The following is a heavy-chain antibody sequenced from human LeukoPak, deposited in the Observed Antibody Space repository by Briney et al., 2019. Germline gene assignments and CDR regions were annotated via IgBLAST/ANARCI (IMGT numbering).Heavy chain of an antibody. J-gene: IGHJ3*02. CDR3: ATPYSGGYHGLDI. V-gene: IGHV4-39*01. D-gene: IGHD1-26*01. CDR2: IYYSGAT. Sequence: KPSETLSLTCTVSGGSISSSIYYWAWIRQPPGKGLEWIGSIYYSGATYYNPSPKSRVTISIDTSRNQFSLKLSSVTAADTAVYYCATPYSGGYHGLDIWGQGTMVTASS. CDR1: GGSISSSIYY.